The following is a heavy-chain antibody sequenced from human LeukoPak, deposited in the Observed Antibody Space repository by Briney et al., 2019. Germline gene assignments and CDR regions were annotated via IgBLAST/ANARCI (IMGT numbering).Heavy chain of an antibody. CDR3: ARDRGYDSSGYSPTGPLFDY. CDR2: IIPILGIA. Sequence: SVKVSCKASGGTFSGYAISWVRQAPGKGLEWMGRIIPILGIANYAQKFQGRVTITADKSTSTAYMELSSLRSEDTAVYYCARDRGYDSSGYSPTGPLFDYWGQGTLVTVSS. V-gene: IGHV1-69*04. J-gene: IGHJ4*02. D-gene: IGHD3-22*01. CDR1: GGTFSGYA.